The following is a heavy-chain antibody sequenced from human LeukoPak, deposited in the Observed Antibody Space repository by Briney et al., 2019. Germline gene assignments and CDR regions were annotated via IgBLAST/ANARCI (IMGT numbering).Heavy chain of an antibody. J-gene: IGHJ4*02. V-gene: IGHV4-39*01. CDR3: ARGRIAVAGMGY. D-gene: IGHD6-19*01. CDR1: GGSINSGGYY. CDR2: IYYSGST. Sequence: PSETLSLTCTVSGGSINSGGYYWAWIRQPPGKGLEWIGSIYYSGSTYYNPSLKSRVTISIDMSKNQFSLKLSSVTAADTAVYYCARGRIAVAGMGYWGQGTLVTVSS.